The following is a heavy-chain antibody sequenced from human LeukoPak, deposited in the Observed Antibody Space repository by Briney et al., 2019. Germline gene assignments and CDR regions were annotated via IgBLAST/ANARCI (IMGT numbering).Heavy chain of an antibody. D-gene: IGHD3-10*01. V-gene: IGHV3-23*01. CDR3: AKLLRGVIVPYFDY. J-gene: IGHJ4*02. Sequence: GGSLRLSCAASGFTFSSYAMSWVRQAPGRGLEWFSAISGSGSSTHYGDSVKGRFTISRDNSRNTLYLQLNRLRAEDTAVYYCAKLLRGVIVPYFDYWGRGTLVTVSS. CDR2: ISGSGSST. CDR1: GFTFSSYA.